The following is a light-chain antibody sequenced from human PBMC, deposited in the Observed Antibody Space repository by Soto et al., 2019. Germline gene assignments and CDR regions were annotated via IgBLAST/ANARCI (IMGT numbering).Light chain of an antibody. CDR1: QSISTH. J-gene: IGKJ1*01. CDR3: QQSYTSWLT. Sequence: DIQMTQSPSSLSASVGDRVSITCRASQSISTHLSWYQQKPGKAPKLLIYAASSLQSWVPSRFTGSGSVTDFTLTISSLQPEDFATYYCQQSYTSWLTFGQGTKVEIK. V-gene: IGKV1-39*01. CDR2: AAS.